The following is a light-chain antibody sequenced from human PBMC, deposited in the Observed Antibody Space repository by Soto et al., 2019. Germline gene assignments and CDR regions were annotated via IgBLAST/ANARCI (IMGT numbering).Light chain of an antibody. Sequence: VVMTQSPLALPVALGPPASISCRSAQSLVHNDGDTYLSWVQQRPGRSPRRLIYKVSKRDSGVPDRFSGSGSGTDFILKISRVEAEDVGLYYCMQGSHWPPITFGQGTRLEIK. CDR3: MQGSHWPPIT. CDR1: QSLVHNDGDTY. CDR2: KVS. V-gene: IGKV2-30*02. J-gene: IGKJ5*01.